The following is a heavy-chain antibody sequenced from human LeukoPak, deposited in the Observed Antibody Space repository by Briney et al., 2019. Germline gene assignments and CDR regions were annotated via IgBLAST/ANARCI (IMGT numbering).Heavy chain of an antibody. CDR3: AKDLVYALDY. CDR1: GFTFSIYG. J-gene: IGHJ4*02. D-gene: IGHD2-8*01. Sequence: GGSLRLSCAASGFTFSIYGMHWVRQAPAEGLEGVAVISYDGSNKYYADSVKGRFTISRDNSKNTLYLQMNSVRAEDTDVYYCAKDLVYALDYWGQGTLVTVSS. CDR2: ISYDGSNK. V-gene: IGHV3-30*18.